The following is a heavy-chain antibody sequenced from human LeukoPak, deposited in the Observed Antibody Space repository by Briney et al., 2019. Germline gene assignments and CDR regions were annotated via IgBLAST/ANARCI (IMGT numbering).Heavy chain of an antibody. CDR1: GGSISSHY. Sequence: PSETLSLTCTVSGGSISSHYWSWIRQPPGKGLEWVGYIYYSGSTHYNPSLKSRVTISVDTSKNQFSLKLSSVTAADTAVYYCARVPPKEDGYNYGYYYYYYYMDVWGKGTTVTVSS. V-gene: IGHV4-59*11. CDR3: ARVPPKEDGYNYGYYYYYYYMDV. D-gene: IGHD5-24*01. J-gene: IGHJ6*03. CDR2: IYYSGST.